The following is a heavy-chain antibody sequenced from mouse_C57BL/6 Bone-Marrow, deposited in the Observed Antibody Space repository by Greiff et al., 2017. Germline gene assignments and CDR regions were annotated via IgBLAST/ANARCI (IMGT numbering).Heavy chain of an antibody. CDR2: IYPRSGNT. D-gene: IGHD1-1*01. J-gene: IGHJ1*03. V-gene: IGHV1-81*01. CDR1: GYTFTSYG. CDR3: AIPYGSSYDWYFDV. Sequence: VQLQQSGAELARPGASVKLSCKASGYTFTSYGISWVKQRTGQGLEWIGEIYPRSGNTYYNEKFKGKATLTADKSSSTAYMELRSLTSEDSAVYVCAIPYGSSYDWYFDVWGTGTTVTVSS.